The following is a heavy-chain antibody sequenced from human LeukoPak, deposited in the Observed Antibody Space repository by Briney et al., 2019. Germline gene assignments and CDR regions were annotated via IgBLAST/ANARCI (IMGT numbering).Heavy chain of an antibody. V-gene: IGHV3-49*04. CDR2: IRSKAYGGTT. CDR3: TIRAGIVVVPTGDP. CDR1: GFTFSSYW. J-gene: IGHJ5*02. D-gene: IGHD2-2*01. Sequence: PGGSLRLSCAASGFTFSSYWMTWVRQAPGKGLEWVGFIRSKAYGGTTEYAASVKGRFTISRDDSKSIAYLQMNSLKTEDTALYYCTIRAGIVVVPTGDPWGQGTLVTVSS.